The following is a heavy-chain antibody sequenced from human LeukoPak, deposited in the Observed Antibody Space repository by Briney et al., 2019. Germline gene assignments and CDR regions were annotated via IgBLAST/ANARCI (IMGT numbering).Heavy chain of an antibody. CDR2: IIPIFATA. V-gene: IGHV1-69*06. Sequence: ASVKVSCKASGYTFTGYYMHWVRQAPGQGLEWMGGIIPIFATANYAQKFQGRVTITADKSTSTAYMELSSLRSEDTAVYYCARTKLEPGRLDSYYMDVWGKGTTVTVSS. CDR1: GYTFTGYY. D-gene: IGHD1-1*01. CDR3: ARTKLEPGRLDSYYMDV. J-gene: IGHJ6*03.